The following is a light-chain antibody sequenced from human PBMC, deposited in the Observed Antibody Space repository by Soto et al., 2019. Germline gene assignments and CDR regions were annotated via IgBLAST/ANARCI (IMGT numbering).Light chain of an antibody. CDR1: QSIDNY. V-gene: IGKV1-39*01. CDR2: GAS. J-gene: IGKJ1*01. CDR3: QQSATTPWT. Sequence: IQMTQSPSSLSASVGDRVTITCRASQSIDNYLNWYQFKPGRAPKLLIYGASSLQTGVPSRFSGSGSGTDFTLSISSLQPEDFATYYCQQSATTPWTFGQGTKVDIK.